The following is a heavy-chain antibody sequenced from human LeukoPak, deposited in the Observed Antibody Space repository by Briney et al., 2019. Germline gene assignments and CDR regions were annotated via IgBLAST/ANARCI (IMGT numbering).Heavy chain of an antibody. CDR2: INHSGST. V-gene: IGHV4-34*01. D-gene: IGHD6-19*01. CDR1: GGSFSGYY. CDR3: ARSENWSASSGWYRGEYFQH. Sequence: KPSETLSLTCAVYGGSFSGYYWSWIRQPPGKGLEWIGEINHSGSTNYNPSLKSRVTISVDTSKNQFSLKLSSVTAADTAVYYCARSENWSASSGWYRGEYFQHWGQGTLVTVSS. J-gene: IGHJ1*01.